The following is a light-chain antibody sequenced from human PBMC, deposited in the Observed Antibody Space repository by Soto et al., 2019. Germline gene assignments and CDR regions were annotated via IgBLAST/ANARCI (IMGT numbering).Light chain of an antibody. CDR1: QSLVYSDGNTY. CDR3: MQGSHWPIT. Sequence: DVVMTQTPLSLPVTLGQPASISCRSSQSLVYSDGNTYLIWLYQRPGQYPRRLMYKVSNRDSGVPDRFSGSGSGTEFTLKISRVEAEDVGVYYCMQGSHWPITFGQGTRLEIK. CDR2: KVS. J-gene: IGKJ5*01. V-gene: IGKV2-30*01.